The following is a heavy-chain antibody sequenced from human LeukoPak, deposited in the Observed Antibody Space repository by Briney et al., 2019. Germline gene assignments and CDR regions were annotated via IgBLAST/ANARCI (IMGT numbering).Heavy chain of an antibody. CDR3: ATETIGRHYDY. CDR1: GFTFSSCC. V-gene: IGHV3-21*01. J-gene: IGHJ4*02. CDR2: IGPTGTDR. Sequence: GGSLRLSCAASGFTFSSCCFNWVRQAPGKGLEWVSSIGPTGTDRYYADSVRGRFTISRDNAKNSMYLQMDSLRDEDTAVYYCATETIGRHYDYWGQGTLLTVSS. D-gene: IGHD1-14*01.